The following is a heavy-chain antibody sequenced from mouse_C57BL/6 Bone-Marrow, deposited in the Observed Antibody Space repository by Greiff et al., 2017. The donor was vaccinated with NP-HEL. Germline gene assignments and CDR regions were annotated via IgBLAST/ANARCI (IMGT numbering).Heavy chain of an antibody. Sequence: EVQVVESGGGLVKPGGSLKLSCAASGFTFSSYTMSWVRQTPEKRLEWVATISGGGGNTYYPDSVKGRFTISRDNAKNTLYLQMSSLRSEDTALYYCARHFDYDKNFDYWGQGTTLTVSS. CDR2: ISGGGGNT. CDR3: ARHFDYDKNFDY. J-gene: IGHJ2*01. D-gene: IGHD2-4*01. V-gene: IGHV5-9*01. CDR1: GFTFSSYT.